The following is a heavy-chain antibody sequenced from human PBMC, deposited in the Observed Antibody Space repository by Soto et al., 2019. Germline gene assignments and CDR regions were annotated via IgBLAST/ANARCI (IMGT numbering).Heavy chain of an antibody. CDR3: ARGRRLGGVPTRDNWFDP. V-gene: IGHV4-34*01. D-gene: IGHD3-16*01. CDR1: GGSFSGYY. CDR2: INHSGST. Sequence: QVQLQQWGAGLLKPSETLSLTCAVYGGSFSGYYWSWIRQPPGKGLEWIGEINHSGSTNYNPSLKSRVTISVDTSKNQFSLKLSSVTAADTAVYYCARGRRLGGVPTRDNWFDPWGQGTLVTVSS. J-gene: IGHJ5*02.